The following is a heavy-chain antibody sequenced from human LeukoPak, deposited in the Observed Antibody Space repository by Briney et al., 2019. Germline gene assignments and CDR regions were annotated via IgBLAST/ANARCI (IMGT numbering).Heavy chain of an antibody. V-gene: IGHV3-11*05. CDR2: ISSSSSYT. D-gene: IGHD3-10*01. Sequence: GRYLRLSCAASEFTFSDYYMSWIHQAPGKGQYEVSYISSSSSYTNYADSVKGRFTISRDNAKNSLYLQMNSLRAEDTAVYYCARDWVDYYGSGNWFDPWGQGTLVTVSS. CDR3: ARDWVDYYGSGNWFDP. CDR1: EFTFSDYY. J-gene: IGHJ5*02.